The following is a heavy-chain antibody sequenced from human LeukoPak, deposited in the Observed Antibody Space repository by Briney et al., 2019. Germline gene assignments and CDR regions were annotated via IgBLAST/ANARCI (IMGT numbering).Heavy chain of an antibody. J-gene: IGHJ4*02. V-gene: IGHV3-9*01. CDR3: AKDADSSGYIRRFDY. CDR1: GFTFDDYA. CDR2: ISWNSGSI. Sequence: GGSLRLSCAASGFTFDDYAMHWVRQAPGKGLEWVSGISWNSGSIGYADSVKGRFTISGDNAKNSLYLQMNSLRAEDTALYYCAKDADSSGYIRRFDYWGQGTLVTVSS. D-gene: IGHD3-22*01.